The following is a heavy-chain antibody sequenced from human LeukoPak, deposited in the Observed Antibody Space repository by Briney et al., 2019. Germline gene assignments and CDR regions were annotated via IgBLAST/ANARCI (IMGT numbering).Heavy chain of an antibody. CDR1: GGSISGYF. Sequence: SETLSLTCAVSGGSISGYFWSWSRQPPGKGLEWIGYIYYTGSAIYNPSLRSRVTMSVDVSKNQFSLNLSSVTAADTAVYYCARHDPVGHFLRGMDVWGQGTTVTVSS. V-gene: IGHV4-59*08. D-gene: IGHD2/OR15-2a*01. CDR2: IYYTGSA. J-gene: IGHJ6*02. CDR3: ARHDPVGHFLRGMDV.